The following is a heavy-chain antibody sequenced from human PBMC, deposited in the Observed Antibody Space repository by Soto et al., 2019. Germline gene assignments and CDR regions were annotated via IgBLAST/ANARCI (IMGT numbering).Heavy chain of an antibody. V-gene: IGHV3-72*01. CDR2: SRDKPQGYST. J-gene: IGHJ6*02. CDR1: GFTLSDHY. D-gene: IGHD2-15*01. Sequence: GGSLRLSCAGSGFTLSDHYIDWVRQAPGKGLEWVGRSRDKPQGYSTAYAASVKGRFTTSRDESKNSAYLQMNSLKSEDTAVFYCARGYCSGGNCYSGMDVWGQGTMVTVSS. CDR3: ARGYCSGGNCYSGMDV.